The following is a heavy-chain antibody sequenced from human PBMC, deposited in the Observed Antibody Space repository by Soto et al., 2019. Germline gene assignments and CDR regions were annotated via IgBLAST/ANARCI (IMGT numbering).Heavy chain of an antibody. V-gene: IGHV6-1*01. J-gene: IGHJ6*02. Sequence: SQTLSLTCAISGDSVSSNSAAWNWIRQSPSRGLEWLGRTYYRSKWYNDYAVSVKSRITINPDTSKNQFSLQLNSVTPEDTAVYYCARVRKQENYSPPYYYYYGMDVWGQGTTVTVSS. CDR3: ARVRKQENYSPPYYYYYGMDV. CDR1: GDSVSSNSAA. D-gene: IGHD2-15*01. CDR2: TYYRSKWYN.